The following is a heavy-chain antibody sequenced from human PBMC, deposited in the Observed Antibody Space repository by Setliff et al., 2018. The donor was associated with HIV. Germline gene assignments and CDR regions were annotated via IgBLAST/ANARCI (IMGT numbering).Heavy chain of an antibody. CDR2: ITPIFGTS. J-gene: IGHJ4*02. D-gene: IGHD4-17*01. CDR3: ARSRSPYGEKYYFDS. Sequence: SVKVSCKASGGTFSSYAISWVRQAPGQGLEWMGGITPIFGTSNNAQKFQGRVTITADESTGTAYMDLSSLTSEDTAMYYCARSRSPYGEKYYFDSWGQGTLVTVSS. V-gene: IGHV1-69*13. CDR1: GGTFSSYA.